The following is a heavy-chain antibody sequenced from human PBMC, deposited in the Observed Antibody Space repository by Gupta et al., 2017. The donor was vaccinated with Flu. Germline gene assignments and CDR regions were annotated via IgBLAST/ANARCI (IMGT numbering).Heavy chain of an antibody. Sequence: EVQLLESGGGLVQPGGSLRLSCAASGFTFSNYAMSWVRQAPGKGLEWVAGVSGFAITTYYADSVKGRFTISRDNSKNMLYLQVNSLRVEDTAIYYCAAGPTSHWGQGTLVTVSS. CDR3: AAGPTSH. CDR2: VSGFAITT. CDR1: GFTFSNYA. V-gene: IGHV3-23*01. D-gene: IGHD4-11*01. J-gene: IGHJ1*01.